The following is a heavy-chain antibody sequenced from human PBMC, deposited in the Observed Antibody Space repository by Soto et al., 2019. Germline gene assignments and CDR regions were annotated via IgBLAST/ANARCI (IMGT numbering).Heavy chain of an antibody. Sequence: EVQLVESGGGLVQPGGSLRLSCAASGFTFSIYAMSWVRHAPGKGLEWVSAISGSGGSTYYADSVKGRFTISRDNSKNTLYLQMNSLRAEDTAVYYCAKDKAAAGTGRGNFDYWGQGTLVTVSS. CDR1: GFTFSIYA. CDR2: ISGSGGST. J-gene: IGHJ4*02. V-gene: IGHV3-23*04. CDR3: AKDKAAAGTGRGNFDY. D-gene: IGHD6-13*01.